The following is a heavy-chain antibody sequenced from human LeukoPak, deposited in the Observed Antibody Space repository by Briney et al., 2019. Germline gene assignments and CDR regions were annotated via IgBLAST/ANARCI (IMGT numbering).Heavy chain of an antibody. Sequence: GGSLRLSCAASGFPFNTYWMTWVRQAPGKGLEWVANIEEDGSEEHYVDSVKGRFTISRDNAKNSLYLQMNSLRAADTAMYYCTPEVWELQGASDIWGQGTMVTVSS. CDR3: TPEVWELQGASDI. D-gene: IGHD1-26*01. CDR2: IEEDGSEE. V-gene: IGHV3-7*01. J-gene: IGHJ3*02. CDR1: GFPFNTYW.